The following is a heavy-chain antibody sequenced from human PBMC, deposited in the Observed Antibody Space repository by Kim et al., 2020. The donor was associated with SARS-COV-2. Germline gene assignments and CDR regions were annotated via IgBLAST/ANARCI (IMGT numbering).Heavy chain of an antibody. V-gene: IGHV1-46*01. CDR2: FTPSGGNT. CDR3: GRDLHNSWCIDH. CDR1: GYAFITSH. J-gene: IGHJ4*02. Sequence: ASVKVSCKESGYAFITSHIHWVRQVPGQGLEWMGMFTPSGGNTAFAQRFQGRVTMAGDTSTSTAYMELSSLRSEDTAVYYCGRDLHNSWCIDHWGQGTLVTVSS. D-gene: IGHD1-1*01.